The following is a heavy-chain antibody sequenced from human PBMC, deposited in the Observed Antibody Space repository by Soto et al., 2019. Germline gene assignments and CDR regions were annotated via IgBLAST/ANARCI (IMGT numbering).Heavy chain of an antibody. CDR2: IWYDGTNE. D-gene: IGHD3-10*01. Sequence: QVQLVESGGGVVQPGRSLRLSCAASGFTFRSYGMYWVRQAPGKGLEWVAVIWYDGTNEYYGDSVKGRFTISRDNSKKTXXLQRDSLRAEDWAVYYCARVRGRIYGSGSYSGGDVWGQGTTVTVSS. CDR1: GFTFRSYG. J-gene: IGHJ6*02. V-gene: IGHV3-33*01. CDR3: ARVRGRIYGSGSYSGGDV.